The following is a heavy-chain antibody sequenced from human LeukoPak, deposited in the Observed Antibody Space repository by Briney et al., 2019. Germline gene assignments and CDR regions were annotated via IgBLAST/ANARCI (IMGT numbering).Heavy chain of an antibody. J-gene: IGHJ4*02. D-gene: IGHD4-11*01. Sequence: GGSLRLSCAAPGFDFINYAMTWVRQAPGRGLEWVAVIWSDGTNQYYADSVKGRFTISRDNSKNTVYLHMNSLRAEDTAVYFCAKDAQRGFDYSNSLEYWGQGTLVTVSS. CDR2: IWSDGTNQ. CDR1: GFDFINYA. CDR3: AKDAQRGFDYSNSLEY. V-gene: IGHV3-33*06.